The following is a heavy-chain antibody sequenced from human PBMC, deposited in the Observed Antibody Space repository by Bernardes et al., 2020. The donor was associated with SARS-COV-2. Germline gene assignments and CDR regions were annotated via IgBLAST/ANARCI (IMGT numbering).Heavy chain of an antibody. Sequence: SQTLSLTCAVYGGSFSDSFWTWIRQSPGPGLEWIGQLNHNGATNYNPSLSGRLTMSVDKSKKQFSLKLTSVTAADTAIYYCARGCPGYWGQGTLVTVSS. V-gene: IGHV4-34*01. CDR3: ARGCPGY. CDR2: LNHNGAT. CDR1: GGSFSDSF. J-gene: IGHJ4*02.